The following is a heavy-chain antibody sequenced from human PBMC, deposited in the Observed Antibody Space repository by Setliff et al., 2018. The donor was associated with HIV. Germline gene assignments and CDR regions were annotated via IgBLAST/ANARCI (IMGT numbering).Heavy chain of an antibody. CDR3: AIDVIGGWLRPMPDF. D-gene: IGHD5-12*01. Sequence: GASVKVSCKTSGGTFSSYAISWVRQAPGQGLEWMGGIIPMFDAPNYAQKFQGRVTITADESTSTAYMELSSLRSEDTAVYYCAIDVIGGWLRPMPDFWGPGTLVTVSS. CDR2: IIPMFDAP. CDR1: GGTFSSYA. V-gene: IGHV1-69*13. J-gene: IGHJ4*02.